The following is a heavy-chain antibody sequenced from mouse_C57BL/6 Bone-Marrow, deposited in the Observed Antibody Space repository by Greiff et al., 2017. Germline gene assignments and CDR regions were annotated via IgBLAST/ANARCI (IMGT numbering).Heavy chain of an antibody. Sequence: QVHVKQSGAELVKPGASVKISCKASGYAFSSYWMNWVKQRPGQGLEWIGQIYPGDGDTNYNGKFKGKATLTADKSSSTAYMQLSSLTSEDSAVYFCARERYYDVAWFAYWGQGTLVTVSA. CDR2: IYPGDGDT. D-gene: IGHD2-4*01. J-gene: IGHJ3*01. CDR3: ARERYYDVAWFAY. CDR1: GYAFSSYW. V-gene: IGHV1-80*01.